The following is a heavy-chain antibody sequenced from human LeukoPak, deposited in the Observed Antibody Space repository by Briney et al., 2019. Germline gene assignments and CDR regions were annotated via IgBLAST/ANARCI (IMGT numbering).Heavy chain of an antibody. CDR1: GSSISSGHY. CDR3: ARTQLAYYYYYMDV. Sequence: PSETLSLTCAVSGSSISSGHYWGWIRQPPGKGLEWIGSIYHSGSTYYNPSLKSRVTILVDTSKNQFSLKLSSATAADTAVYYCARTQLAYYYYYMDVWGKGTSVTVSS. J-gene: IGHJ6*03. V-gene: IGHV4-38-2*01. CDR2: IYHSGST. D-gene: IGHD5-18*01.